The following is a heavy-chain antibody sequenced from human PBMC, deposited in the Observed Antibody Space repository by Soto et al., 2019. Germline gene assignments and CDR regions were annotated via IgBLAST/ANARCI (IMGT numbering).Heavy chain of an antibody. V-gene: IGHV1-69*06. Sequence: QVQLVQSGAEVKKPGSSVKVSCKASGGTFSSYAISWVRQAPGQGLQWMGGIIPMFGTANYAQKLQGRVKIKAEKSTSTAYTEMSSLRDEDTAMYYCAGGDIVVVVAADVGGYYYGMDVWGQGTTVTVSS. D-gene: IGHD2-15*01. CDR3: AGGDIVVVVAADVGGYYYGMDV. CDR2: IIPMFGTA. CDR1: GGTFSSYA. J-gene: IGHJ6*02.